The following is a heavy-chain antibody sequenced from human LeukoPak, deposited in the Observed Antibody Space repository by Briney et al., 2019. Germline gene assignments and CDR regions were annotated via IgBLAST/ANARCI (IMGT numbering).Heavy chain of an antibody. CDR1: GFTFSSYG. J-gene: IGHJ4*02. CDR2: ISGSGGST. Sequence: PGGSLRLSCAASGFTFSSYGMSWVRQAPGKGLEWVSAISGSGGSTYYADSVKGRFTISRDNSKNTLCLQMNSLRAEDTAVYYCAKWTDYYGSGSYDYWGQGTLVTVSS. D-gene: IGHD3-10*01. V-gene: IGHV3-23*01. CDR3: AKWTDYYGSGSYDY.